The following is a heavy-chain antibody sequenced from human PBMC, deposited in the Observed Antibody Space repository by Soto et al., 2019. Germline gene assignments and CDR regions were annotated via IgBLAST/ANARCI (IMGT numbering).Heavy chain of an antibody. Sequence: SVKASSKASGGTFSSYTICWVRQAPGQGLEWMGRIIPILGIANYAQKFQGRVTITADKSTSTAYMELSSLRSEDTAVYYCARDGTIFGVVITFDYWGQGTLVTVSS. CDR3: ARDGTIFGVVITFDY. J-gene: IGHJ4*02. CDR2: IIPILGIA. V-gene: IGHV1-69*04. CDR1: GGTFSSYT. D-gene: IGHD3-3*01.